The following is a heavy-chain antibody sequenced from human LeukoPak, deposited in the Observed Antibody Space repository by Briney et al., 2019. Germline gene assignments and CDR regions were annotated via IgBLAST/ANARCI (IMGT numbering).Heavy chain of an antibody. J-gene: IGHJ4*02. CDR2: ISGSGGDT. CDR1: GFTFSSYA. CDR3: AKEQQWLDIDY. Sequence: PGGSLRLSCAASGFTFSSYAMTWVRQAPGKGLEWVSSISGSGGDTYYADSVKGRFTISRDNSQNTLYLQMNSLRAEDTALYYWAKEQQWLDIDYWGQGTLVTVSS. D-gene: IGHD6-19*01. V-gene: IGHV3-23*01.